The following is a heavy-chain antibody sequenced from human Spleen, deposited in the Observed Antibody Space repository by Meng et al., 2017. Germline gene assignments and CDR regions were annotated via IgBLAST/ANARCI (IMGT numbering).Heavy chain of an antibody. CDR2: LYSSGST. CDR3: ARVRNGWSDDAFDI. Sequence: SETLSLTCAVYGGSFSDYYWSWIRQSPGKGLEWIGRLYSSGSTNYNPSLKSRVTMSVDTSKNHFSLKLTSVTAADTAVYYCARVRNGWSDDAFDIWGQGTMVTVSS. V-gene: IGHV4-59*10. J-gene: IGHJ3*02. D-gene: IGHD6-19*01. CDR1: GGSFSDYY.